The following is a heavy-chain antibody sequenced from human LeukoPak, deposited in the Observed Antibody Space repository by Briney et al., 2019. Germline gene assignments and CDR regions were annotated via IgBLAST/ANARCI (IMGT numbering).Heavy chain of an antibody. CDR1: GASLNSYY. Sequence: SETLSLTCTVSGASLNSYYWSWIRQPPGKGLEWIGYIYYSGSTNYNPSLRSRVTISIDTSKNQFSLKLSSVTAADTAVYYCARHPYYCSGGSCYLHFDYWGQGTLVTVSS. CDR3: ARHPYYCSGGSCYLHFDY. D-gene: IGHD2-15*01. CDR2: IYYSGST. V-gene: IGHV4-59*08. J-gene: IGHJ4*02.